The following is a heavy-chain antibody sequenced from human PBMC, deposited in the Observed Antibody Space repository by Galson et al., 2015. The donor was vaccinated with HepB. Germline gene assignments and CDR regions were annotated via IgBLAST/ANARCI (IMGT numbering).Heavy chain of an antibody. D-gene: IGHD2-21*01. J-gene: IGHJ4*02. Sequence: SVKVSCKVSGYTLTELSMHWVRQAPGKGLEWMGGFDPEDGETIYAQKFQGRVTMTEDTSTDTAYMELSSLRSEDTAVYYCAGALWWPPYAHYWGQGTLVTVSS. CDR2: FDPEDGET. CDR1: GYTLTELS. CDR3: AGALWWPPYAHY. V-gene: IGHV1-24*01.